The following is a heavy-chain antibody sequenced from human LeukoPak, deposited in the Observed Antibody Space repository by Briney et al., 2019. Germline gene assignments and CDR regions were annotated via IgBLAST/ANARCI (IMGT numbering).Heavy chain of an antibody. CDR1: GFTFSDNY. V-gene: IGHV3-11*04. Sequence: PGGSLRLSCAASGFTFSDNYMTWVRQAPGKGLEWLSYISGNGGVIQYADSVKGRFTISRDNAKNSLYLQMNSLRAEDTAVYYCARDLEHGIDPWGQGTLVTVSS. CDR3: ARDLEHGIDP. D-gene: IGHD1-1*01. CDR2: ISGNGGVI. J-gene: IGHJ5*02.